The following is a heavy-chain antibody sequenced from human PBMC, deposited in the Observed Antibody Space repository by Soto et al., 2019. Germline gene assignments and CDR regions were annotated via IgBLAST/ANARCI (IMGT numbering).Heavy chain of an antibody. Sequence: GASVKVSCKASGYTFTGYYMHWVRQAPGQRLEWMGWINPNSGGTNYAQKFQGWVTMTRDTSISTAYMELSRLRSDDTAVYYCARGKYCSGGSCYSVGGYYYYYYGMDVWGQGTTVTVSS. CDR1: GYTFTGYY. CDR2: INPNSGGT. V-gene: IGHV1-2*04. D-gene: IGHD2-15*01. CDR3: ARGKYCSGGSCYSVGGYYYYYYGMDV. J-gene: IGHJ6*02.